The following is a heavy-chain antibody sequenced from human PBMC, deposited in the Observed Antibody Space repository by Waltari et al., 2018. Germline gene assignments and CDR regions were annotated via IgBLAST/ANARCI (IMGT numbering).Heavy chain of an antibody. V-gene: IGHV2-5*02. J-gene: IGHJ6*02. D-gene: IGHD6-13*01. Sequence: QITLKESGPTLVKPTQTLTLTCPFSGFSLSTSGVGVGWIRQPPGKALEWLALIYWDDDKRYSPSLKSRLTITKDTSKNQVVLTMTNMDPVDTATYYCAHRVSSSWYPKDNYGMDVWGQGTTVTVSS. CDR1: GFSLSTSGVG. CDR2: IYWDDDK. CDR3: AHRVSSSWYPKDNYGMDV.